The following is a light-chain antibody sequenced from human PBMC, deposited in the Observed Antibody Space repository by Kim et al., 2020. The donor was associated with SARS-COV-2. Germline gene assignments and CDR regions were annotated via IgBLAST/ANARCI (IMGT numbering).Light chain of an antibody. CDR1: QSVSSSY. J-gene: IGKJ1*01. CDR2: GAS. Sequence: PGEGATRSCRASQSVSSSYLAWYQQKPGKAPRLLIYGASSRATGIPDRFSGSGSGTDFTLTISRLEPEDFAVYYCQQYGSSPGWTFGQGTKVDIK. V-gene: IGKV3-20*01. CDR3: QQYGSSPGWT.